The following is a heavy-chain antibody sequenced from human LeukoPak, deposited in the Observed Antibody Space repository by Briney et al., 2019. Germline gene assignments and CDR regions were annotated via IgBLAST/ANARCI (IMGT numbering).Heavy chain of an antibody. CDR1: GGSINRYY. CDR2: IYYRGTT. CDR3: ARHEYSGSYYGLSWFDP. J-gene: IGHJ5*02. V-gene: IGHV4-59*08. Sequence: PSETLSLTCTVSGGSINRYYWSWIRQPPGKGLEWIGYIYYRGTTTYNPSLKSRVTISVDTSKSQFSLKLSSLTAADTAVYYCARHEYSGSYYGLSWFDPWGQGTLVTVSS. D-gene: IGHD1-26*01.